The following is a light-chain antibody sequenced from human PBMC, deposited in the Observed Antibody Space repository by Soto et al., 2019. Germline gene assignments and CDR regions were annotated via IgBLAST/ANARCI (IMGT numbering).Light chain of an antibody. CDR2: DVS. CDR3: SSYTSSSLGV. CDR1: SSDVGGYNY. V-gene: IGLV2-14*01. Sequence: QSALTQPASVSGSHGQSITISCTGTSSDVGGYNYVSWYQQHPGKAPKLMIYDVSNRPSGVSNRFSGSKSGNTASLTISGLQAEDEADYYCSSYTSSSLGVFGTGTKLTVL. J-gene: IGLJ1*01.